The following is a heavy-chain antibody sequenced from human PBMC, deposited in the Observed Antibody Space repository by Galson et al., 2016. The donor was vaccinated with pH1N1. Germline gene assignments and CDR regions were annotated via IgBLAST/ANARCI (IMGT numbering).Heavy chain of an antibody. D-gene: IGHD1-14*01. Sequence: SLRLSCAASGFTFNYYSLNWVRQAPGKGLEWVSSISSGGNDAYYAGSVKGRFTISRDNNKNSLYLEMSSLRVDDTALYYCARLGRPGVGSDCWGQGTLVIVSS. CDR2: ISSGGNDA. CDR3: ARLGRPGVGSDC. CDR1: GFTFNYYS. V-gene: IGHV3-21*01. J-gene: IGHJ4*02.